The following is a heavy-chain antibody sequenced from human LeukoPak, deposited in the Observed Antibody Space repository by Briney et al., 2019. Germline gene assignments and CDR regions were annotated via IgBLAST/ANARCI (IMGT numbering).Heavy chain of an antibody. D-gene: IGHD1-26*01. CDR1: GFTFSSYA. CDR3: ARVVRGGKDY. J-gene: IGHJ4*02. Sequence: GGSLRLSCAASGFTFSSYAMHWVRQAPGKGLEYVSAISSNGGSTYYANSVKGRFTISRDNSKNTLYLQMGSLRAEDMAVYYCARVVRGGKDYWGQGTLVTVSS. CDR2: ISSNGGST. V-gene: IGHV3-64*01.